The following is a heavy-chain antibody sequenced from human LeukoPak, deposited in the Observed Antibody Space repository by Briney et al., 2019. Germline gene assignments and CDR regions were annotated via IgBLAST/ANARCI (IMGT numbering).Heavy chain of an antibody. V-gene: IGHV3-7*01. Sequence: GGSLRLSCAASGFTFSSYWMSWVRQAPGKGLEWVANIKQDGSEKYYVDSVKGRFTISRDNAKNSLYLQMNSLRAEDTAVYYCAREYYDYVWGSYRFVPWGQGTLVTVS. CDR2: IKQDGSEK. CDR1: GFTFSSYW. CDR3: AREYYDYVWGSYRFVP. J-gene: IGHJ5*02. D-gene: IGHD3-16*02.